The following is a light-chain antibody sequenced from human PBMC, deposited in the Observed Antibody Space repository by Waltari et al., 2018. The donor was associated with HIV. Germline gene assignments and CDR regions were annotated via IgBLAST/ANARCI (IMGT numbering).Light chain of an antibody. CDR3: QQSYSTPPVT. CDR2: SAS. J-gene: IGKJ3*01. V-gene: IGKV1-39*01. CDR1: QSTSIY. Sequence: DIQMTQSPSSLSASVGDSVTITCRASQSTSIYLNWYQQKPGKAPKLLIYSASSLQSGVPSRFSGSGTGTDFALTISSLQPEDFATYYCQQSYSTPPVTFGPGTKVDIK.